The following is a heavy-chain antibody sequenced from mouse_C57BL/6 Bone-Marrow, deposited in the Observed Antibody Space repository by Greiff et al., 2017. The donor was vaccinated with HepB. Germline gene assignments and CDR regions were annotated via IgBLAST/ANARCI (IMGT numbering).Heavy chain of an antibody. V-gene: IGHV2-2*01. D-gene: IGHD1-1*01. CDR2: IWSGGST. Sequence: QVQLKESGPGLVQPSQSLSITCTVSGFSLTSYGVHWVRQSPGKGLEWLGVIWSGGSTDYNAAFISRLSISKDNSKSQVFFKMNSLQADDTAIYYCARRGGGYGTFYWYFDVWGTGTTVTVSS. CDR1: GFSLTSYG. J-gene: IGHJ1*03. CDR3: ARRGGGYGTFYWYFDV.